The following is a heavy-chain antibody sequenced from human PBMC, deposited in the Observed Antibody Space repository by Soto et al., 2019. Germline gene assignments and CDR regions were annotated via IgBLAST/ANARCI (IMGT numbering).Heavy chain of an antibody. CDR1: GFTLSRRW. V-gene: IGHV3-7*01. CDR2: IKEDGGEE. Sequence: GGHPRLSCTAYGFTLSRRWMTWVGQAPGKGLEWVANIKEDGGEEYYVDSVKGRFTISRDNAKNSLYLQMNSLRDEDTAVYYCARDRLCRTHNAACSPDLSGQGTMVTVST. J-gene: IGHJ5*02. CDR3: ARDRLCRTHNAACSPDL. D-gene: IGHD6-25*01.